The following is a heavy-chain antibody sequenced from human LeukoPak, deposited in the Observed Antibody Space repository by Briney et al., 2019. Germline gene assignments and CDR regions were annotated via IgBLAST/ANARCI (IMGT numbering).Heavy chain of an antibody. Sequence: VASVKASCKASGYTFTGYYMHWVRQAPGQGLEWMGWINPNSGGTNYAQKFQGRVTMTRDTSISTAYMELSRLRSDDAAVYYCARAKREVATILSYYYYYYMDVWGKGTTVTVSS. V-gene: IGHV1-2*02. CDR2: INPNSGGT. J-gene: IGHJ6*03. CDR3: ARAKREVATILSYYYYYYMDV. D-gene: IGHD5-12*01. CDR1: GYTFTGYY.